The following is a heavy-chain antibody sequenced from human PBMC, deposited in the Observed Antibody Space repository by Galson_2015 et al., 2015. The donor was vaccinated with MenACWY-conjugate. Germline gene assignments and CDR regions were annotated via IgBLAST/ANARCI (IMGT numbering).Heavy chain of an antibody. CDR3: AKDLVADDYFHYYVMDV. J-gene: IGHJ6*02. CDR1: GFTFTDFW. D-gene: IGHD2-21*01. CDR2: ISGGGDNT. Sequence: SLRLSCAASGFTFTDFWMSWVRQAPGGGLEWVSAISGGGDNTYYADSVEGRFTVSRDNSKNTLYLQMDSLTAEDTALYYCAKDLVADDYFHYYVMDVWGQGTAVTVSS. V-gene: IGHV3-23*01.